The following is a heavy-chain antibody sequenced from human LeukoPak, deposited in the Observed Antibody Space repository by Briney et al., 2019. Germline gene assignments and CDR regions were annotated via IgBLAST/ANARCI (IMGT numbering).Heavy chain of an antibody. CDR2: INPSGDNT. V-gene: IGHV1-46*01. D-gene: IGHD1-26*01. J-gene: IGHJ5*02. Sequence: ASVKVSYKASGYTFTNNYMHWVRQAPGQGLEWMGIINPSGDNTWYAQKFQGRVTINSDMATSTDYMEVSSLKSEDTAVYYCARDNSQGDSAWWFDPWGQGTLVTVSS. CDR3: ARDNSQGDSAWWFDP. CDR1: GYTFTNNY.